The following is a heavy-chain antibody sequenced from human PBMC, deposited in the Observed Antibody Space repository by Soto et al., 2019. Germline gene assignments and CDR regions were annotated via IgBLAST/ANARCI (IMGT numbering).Heavy chain of an antibody. Sequence: TLSLTCTVSGGSISSGGYYWSWIRHHPGKGLEWIGYIYYSGSTDYNPSLKSRVTISVDRSKNQFSLNLSSVTAADTAIYYCARESGGYDSSTRYGLDVWGQGTTVTVSS. D-gene: IGHD6-25*01. V-gene: IGHV4-31*03. CDR2: IYYSGST. CDR3: ARESGGYDSSTRYGLDV. CDR1: GGSISSGGYY. J-gene: IGHJ6*02.